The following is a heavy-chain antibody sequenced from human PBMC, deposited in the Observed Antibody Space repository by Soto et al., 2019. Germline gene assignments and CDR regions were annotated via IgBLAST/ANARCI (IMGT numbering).Heavy chain of an antibody. CDR1: GGSISSYY. V-gene: IGHV4-4*07. CDR3: ARDESLEGGIAVAGTDY. Sequence: SETLSLTCTVSGGSISSYYWSWIRQPAGKGLEWIGRIYISGSTNYNPSLKSRVTMSVDTSKNQFSLKLSSVTAADTAVYYCARDESLEGGIAVAGTDYWGQGTLVTVSS. J-gene: IGHJ4*02. D-gene: IGHD6-19*01. CDR2: IYISGST.